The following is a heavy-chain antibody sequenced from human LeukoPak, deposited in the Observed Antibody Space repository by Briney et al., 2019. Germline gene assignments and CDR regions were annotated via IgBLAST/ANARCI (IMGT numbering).Heavy chain of an antibody. V-gene: IGHV1-18*01. CDR2: ISAYNGNT. Sequence: GSSVKVSCKASGGTFSSYAISWVRQAPGQGLEWMGWISAYNGNTNYAQKLQGRVTMTTDTSTSTAYMELRSLRSDDTAVYYCARGDLVGRFGELVLTDFDYWGQGTLVTVSP. D-gene: IGHD3-10*01. CDR1: GGTFSSYA. J-gene: IGHJ4*02. CDR3: ARGDLVGRFGELVLTDFDY.